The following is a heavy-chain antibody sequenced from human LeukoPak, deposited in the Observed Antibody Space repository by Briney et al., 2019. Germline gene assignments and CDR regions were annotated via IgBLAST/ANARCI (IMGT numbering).Heavy chain of an antibody. D-gene: IGHD3-22*01. V-gene: IGHV4-59*08. CDR3: ARNLFDYDKIGQYDAFDI. CDR1: GGSITNYY. CDR2: IFYSGAT. J-gene: IGHJ3*02. Sequence: SETLSLTCTVSGGSITNYYWSWIRQPPGKGPEWAGYIFYSGATNYNPSLKGRVTISVDTSKNQLSLKLSSVTAADTAVYYCARNLFDYDKIGQYDAFDIWGRGTMVTVSS.